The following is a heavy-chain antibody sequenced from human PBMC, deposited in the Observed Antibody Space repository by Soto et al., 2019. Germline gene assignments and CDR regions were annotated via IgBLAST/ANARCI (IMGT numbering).Heavy chain of an antibody. CDR3: ARESLVAGQGYYYYYGMDV. V-gene: IGHV1-69*13. J-gene: IGHJ6*02. Sequence: SVKVSCKASGGTFSSYAISWVRQAPGQGLERMGGIIPIFGTANYAQKFQGRVTITADESTSAAYMELSSLRSEDTAVYYCARESLVAGQGYYYYYGMDVWGQGTTVTV. D-gene: IGHD6-19*01. CDR1: GGTFSSYA. CDR2: IIPIFGTA.